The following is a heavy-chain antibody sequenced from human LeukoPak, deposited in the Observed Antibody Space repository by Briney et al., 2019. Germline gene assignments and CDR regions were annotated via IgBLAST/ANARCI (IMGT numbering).Heavy chain of an antibody. J-gene: IGHJ3*02. V-gene: IGHV4-59*01. D-gene: IGHD6-19*01. CDR3: SRGLAGYSGGDDAFDI. CDR1: GGTISNYY. Sequence: SETLSLTCTVSGGTISNYYWSWFRQPPGKGLEWMAYIHHSGSTNYNPSLKSRLSTSVDKTNNKFSLQLSSITAADTTVYYCSRGLAGYSGGDDAFDIWGQGTMVTVSS. CDR2: IHHSGST.